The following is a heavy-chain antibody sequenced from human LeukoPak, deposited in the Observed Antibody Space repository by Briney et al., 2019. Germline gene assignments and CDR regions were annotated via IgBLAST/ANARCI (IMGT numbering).Heavy chain of an antibody. D-gene: IGHD2-15*01. CDR3: ARDWGYCSGGSSHFPIDY. V-gene: IGHV4-61*02. Sequence: SQALSLTCTVSGGSISIDTYYWSWIRQPAGKGLEWIGRIYASGNTNYNPSLKSRVTISVDTSKNQFSLKLSSVTAADSAVYYCARDWGYCSGGSSHFPIDYWGQGTLVTVSS. CDR2: IYASGNT. CDR1: GGSISIDTYY. J-gene: IGHJ4*02.